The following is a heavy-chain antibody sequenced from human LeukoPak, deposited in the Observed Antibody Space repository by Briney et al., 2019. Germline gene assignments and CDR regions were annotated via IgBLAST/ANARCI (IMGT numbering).Heavy chain of an antibody. V-gene: IGHV4-39*07. CDR1: GGSISSSSYY. Sequence: SETLSLTCTVSGGSISSSSYYWGWIRQPPGKGLVWIGSIYYSGSTYYNPSLKSRVTISVDKSKNQFSLKLSSVTAADTAVYYCASRYCTNGVCYGYFDYWGQGTLVTVSS. CDR2: IYYSGST. CDR3: ASRYCTNGVCYGYFDY. J-gene: IGHJ4*02. D-gene: IGHD2-8*01.